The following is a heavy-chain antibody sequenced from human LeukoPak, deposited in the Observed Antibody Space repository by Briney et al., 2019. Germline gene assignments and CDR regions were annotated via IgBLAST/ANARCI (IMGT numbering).Heavy chain of an antibody. CDR3: ARSLTRAPGMDV. J-gene: IGHJ6*02. Sequence: TSETLSLTCTVSGGSISSYYWSWIRQPPGKGLEWIGYIYYSGSTNYNPSLKSRVTISVDTSKNQFSLKLSSVTAADTAVYYCARSLTRAPGMDVWGQGTTVTVS. V-gene: IGHV4-59*01. D-gene: IGHD4-11*01. CDR2: IYYSGST. CDR1: GGSISSYY.